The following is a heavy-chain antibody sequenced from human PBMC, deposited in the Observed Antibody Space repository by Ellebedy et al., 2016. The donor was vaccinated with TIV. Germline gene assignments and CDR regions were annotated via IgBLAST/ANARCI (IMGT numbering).Heavy chain of an antibody. CDR3: TTDRRGSYDIPLDI. CDR1: GITFTNAW. V-gene: IGHV3-15*01. D-gene: IGHD1-26*01. J-gene: IGHJ3*02. Sequence: GESLKISCVASGITFTNAWMSWVRQAPGKGLEWVGLIKSKIDGGTTAYAAPVKGRFTISRDDSQHTLYLQMNSLKTVDTAVYYCTTDRRGSYDIPLDIWGQGTMVTVSS. CDR2: IKSKIDGGTT.